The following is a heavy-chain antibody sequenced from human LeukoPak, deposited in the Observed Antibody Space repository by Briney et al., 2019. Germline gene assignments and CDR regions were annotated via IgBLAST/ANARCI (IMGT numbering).Heavy chain of an antibody. V-gene: IGHV4-39*07. CDR1: GGSISSSSYY. Sequence: SETLSLTCTVSGGSISSSSYYWGWIRQPPGKGLEWIGSIYYSGSTYYNPSLKSRVTISVDTSKNQFSLKLSSVTAPDTAVYYCARVPLFGWAPYYYYYYMDVWGKGTTVTVSS. CDR3: ARVPLFGWAPYYYYYYMDV. J-gene: IGHJ6*03. D-gene: IGHD3-10*01. CDR2: IYYSGST.